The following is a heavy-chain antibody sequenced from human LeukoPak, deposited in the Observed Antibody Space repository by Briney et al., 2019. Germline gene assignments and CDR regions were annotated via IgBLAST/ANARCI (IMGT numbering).Heavy chain of an antibody. D-gene: IGHD1-26*01. V-gene: IGHV4-59*08. J-gene: IGHJ3*02. CDR2: IYYSGST. CDR3: ARPRIVGARDAFDI. CDR1: GGSISSYY. Sequence: SETLSLTCTVSGGSISSYYWSWIRQPPGKGLEGIGYIYYSGSTNYNPSLKSRVTISVDTSKNQFSLKLSSVTAADTAVYYCARPRIVGARDAFDIWGQGTMVTVSS.